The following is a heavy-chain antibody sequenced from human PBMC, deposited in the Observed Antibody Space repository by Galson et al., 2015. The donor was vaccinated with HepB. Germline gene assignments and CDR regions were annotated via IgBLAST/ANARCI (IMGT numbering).Heavy chain of an antibody. CDR3: AHSPWDGLGSYYNWFDP. CDR2: IYWNDDK. Sequence: PALVKPTQTLTLTCTFSGFSLSTSAVGVGWIRQPPGKALEWLAIIYWNDDKRYSPSLKSRLTITKDTSKNQVFLTMTNMDPVDTATYYCAHSPWDGLGSYYNWFDPWGQGTLVTVSS. J-gene: IGHJ5*02. V-gene: IGHV2-5*01. CDR1: GFSLSTSAVG. D-gene: IGHD3-10*01.